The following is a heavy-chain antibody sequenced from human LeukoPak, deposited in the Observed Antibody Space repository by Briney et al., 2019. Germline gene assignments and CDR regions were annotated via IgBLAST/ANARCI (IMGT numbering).Heavy chain of an antibody. V-gene: IGHV4-59*01. Sequence: PSETLSLTCTVSGGSISSYYWSWIRQPPGKGLEWIGYIYYSGSTNYNPSLKSRVTMSVDTSKNQFSLKLSSVTAADTAVYYCARTRAVAGRYYFDYWGQGTLATVSS. CDR3: ARTRAVAGRYYFDY. D-gene: IGHD6-19*01. CDR1: GGSISSYY. CDR2: IYYSGST. J-gene: IGHJ4*02.